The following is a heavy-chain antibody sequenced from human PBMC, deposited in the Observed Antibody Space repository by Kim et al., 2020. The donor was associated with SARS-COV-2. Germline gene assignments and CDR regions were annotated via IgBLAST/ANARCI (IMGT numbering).Heavy chain of an antibody. Sequence: GGSLRLSCAASGYNFGTYGMSWVRQAPGKGLEWVSVISDNGGVTHYSDSVKGRFTISRDNSMNTVFLQMNSLPAADTAVYNCAKDRYCTNGVCYENYF. CDR3: AKDRYCTNGVCYENYF. J-gene: IGHJ4*01. D-gene: IGHD2-8*01. CDR1: GYNFGTYG. V-gene: IGHV3-23*01. CDR2: ISDNGGVT.